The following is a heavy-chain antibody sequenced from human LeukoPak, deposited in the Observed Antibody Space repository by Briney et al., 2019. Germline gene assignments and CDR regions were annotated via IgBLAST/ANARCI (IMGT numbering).Heavy chain of an antibody. J-gene: IGHJ2*01. V-gene: IGHV3-11*01. Sequence: PGGSLRLSCAASGFTVSSNYMSWIRQAAGKGLEWVSYISSSGGTIYYADSVKGRFTISRDNAKNSLYLQMNSLRAEDTAVYYCARVGRQYGSGSYYNIQRWYFDLWGRGTLVTVSS. CDR3: ARVGRQYGSGSYYNIQRWYFDL. D-gene: IGHD3-10*01. CDR2: ISSSGGTI. CDR1: GFTVSSNY.